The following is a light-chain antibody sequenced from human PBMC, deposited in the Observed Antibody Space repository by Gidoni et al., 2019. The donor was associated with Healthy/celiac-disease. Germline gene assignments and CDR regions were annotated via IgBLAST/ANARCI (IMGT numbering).Light chain of an antibody. V-gene: IGKV1-39*01. CDR2: AAS. CDR1: QSISSY. CDR3: QQSYSPPFT. Sequence: DIEMTQSPSSLSACVGDRDTITCRASQSISSYLNGYQQKPGKDPKLLIYAASSLQSGVPSRFSCSGSGTDFTLTISSLQPDDFATYYCQQSYSPPFTFGPGTKVDIK. J-gene: IGKJ3*01.